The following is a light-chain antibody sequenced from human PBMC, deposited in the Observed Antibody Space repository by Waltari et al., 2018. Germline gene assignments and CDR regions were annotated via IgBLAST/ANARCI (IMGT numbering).Light chain of an antibody. J-gene: IGKJ2*01. V-gene: IGKV3-20*01. CDR2: GVS. CDR1: QSVSSAY. Sequence: ELVLTQSPGTLSLSPGERAALSCRASQSVSSAYLAWYQQKPGQSTRLLIYGVSSRASGIPDRFSGSGSGTDFTLTISRLEPEDFAVYYCQHYGNSLYTFGQGTKLEIK. CDR3: QHYGNSLYT.